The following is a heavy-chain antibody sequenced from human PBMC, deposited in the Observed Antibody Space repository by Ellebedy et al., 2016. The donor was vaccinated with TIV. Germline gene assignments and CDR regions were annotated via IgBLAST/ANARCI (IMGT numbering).Heavy chain of an antibody. V-gene: IGHV1-2*02. J-gene: IGHJ5*02. CDR2: INPNSGGT. D-gene: IGHD2-21*02. Sequence: ASVKVSCKASGYTFTSYYMHWVRQAPGQGLEWMGWINPNSGGTNYAQKFQGRVTMTRDTSISTAYMELSSLRSEDTAVYYCARSAGDSPDHWGQGTLVTVSS. CDR1: GYTFTSYY. CDR3: ARSAGDSPDH.